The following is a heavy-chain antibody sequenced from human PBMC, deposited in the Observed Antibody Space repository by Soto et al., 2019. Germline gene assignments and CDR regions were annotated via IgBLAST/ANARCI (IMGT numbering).Heavy chain of an antibody. CDR3: VRDRRIYYSDPHDEFVASDYEV. J-gene: IGHJ3*01. CDR1: GGIFGGHG. CDR2: FIPIFRTL. V-gene: IGHV1-69*01. Sequence: QVQLIQSEAEVKKPGSSGGVSCTASGGIFGGHGLSGVRQAPGQRFDGGGGFIPIFRTLTSTEKFQARVRIAADESTNTVYLDLSSLTSEDTAVYYCVRDRRIYYSDPHDEFVASDYEVWGQGTMVSVSS. D-gene: IGHD3-22*01.